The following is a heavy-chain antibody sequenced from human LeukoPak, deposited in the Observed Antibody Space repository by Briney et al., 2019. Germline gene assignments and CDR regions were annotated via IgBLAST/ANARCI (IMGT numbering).Heavy chain of an antibody. V-gene: IGHV3-48*04. CDR1: GFTFSSYA. CDR2: ISSSCSTI. J-gene: IGHJ2*01. D-gene: IGHD1-26*01. Sequence: GGSLRLSCAASGFTFSSYAMSWVRQAPGKGLEWVSYISSSCSTIYYADSVKGRFTISRDNAKNSLYLQMNSLRAEDTAVYYCARVRGSYYGFFDLWGRGTLVTVSS. CDR3: ARVRGSYYGFFDL.